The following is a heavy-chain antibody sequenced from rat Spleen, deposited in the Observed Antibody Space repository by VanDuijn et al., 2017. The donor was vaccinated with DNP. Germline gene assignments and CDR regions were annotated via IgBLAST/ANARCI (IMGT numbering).Heavy chain of an antibody. V-gene: IGHV5-25*01. D-gene: IGHD1-12*01. CDR1: GFIFSNYV. J-gene: IGHJ3*01. CDR2: ISTGGGNT. CDR3: ARHRTIMPYYYVMDA. Sequence: EVQLVESGGGPVQPGRSLKLSCVASGFIFSNYVMAWVRQAPTKGLEWVASISTGGGNTYYRDSVKGRFTISRDNAQSTLYLQMDSLRSEDTATYYCARHRTIMPYYYVMDAWGQGTLVTVSS.